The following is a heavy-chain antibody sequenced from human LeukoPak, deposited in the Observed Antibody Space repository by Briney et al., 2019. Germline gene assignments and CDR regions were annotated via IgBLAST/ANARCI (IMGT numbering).Heavy chain of an antibody. V-gene: IGHV3-23*01. J-gene: IGHJ3*02. CDR2: ISGGGGNT. D-gene: IGHD1-26*01. Sequence: GGSLRLSCAASKFAFSSYAMSWVRQAPGRGLERVSAISGGGGNTYYADSVKGRFTISRDNSKNTLYLQMNSLRAEDTAVYYCGKNRYSGSLSPFDIWGQGTMVTVSS. CDR3: GKNRYSGSLSPFDI. CDR1: KFAFSSYA.